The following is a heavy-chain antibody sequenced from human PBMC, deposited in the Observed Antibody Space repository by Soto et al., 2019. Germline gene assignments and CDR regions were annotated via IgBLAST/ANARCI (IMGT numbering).Heavy chain of an antibody. Sequence: LRLSCAASGFTFSSYAMSWVRQAPGKGLEWASGINGGGDSTYFADSVRGRFTISRDNSKNTLFLQMNSLRAEDTAVYYCARGWTFDLWGQGTLVTVSS. CDR3: ARGWTFDL. CDR1: GFTFSSYA. CDR2: INGGGDST. V-gene: IGHV3-23*01. J-gene: IGHJ4*02. D-gene: IGHD1-1*01.